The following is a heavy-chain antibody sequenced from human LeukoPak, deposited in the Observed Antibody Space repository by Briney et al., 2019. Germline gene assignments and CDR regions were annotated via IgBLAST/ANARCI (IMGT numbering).Heavy chain of an antibody. CDR2: INHSGST. CDR3: ASRSSSSYRYYYYYGMDV. V-gene: IGHV4-34*01. J-gene: IGHJ6*02. CDR1: GGSFSGYY. D-gene: IGHD6-6*01. Sequence: SETLSLTCAVYGGSFSGYYWSWIRQPPGKGPEWNGEINHSGSTNYNPSLKSRVTISVDTSKNQFSLKLSSVTAADTAVYYCASRSSSSYRYYYYYGMDVWGQGTTVTVSS.